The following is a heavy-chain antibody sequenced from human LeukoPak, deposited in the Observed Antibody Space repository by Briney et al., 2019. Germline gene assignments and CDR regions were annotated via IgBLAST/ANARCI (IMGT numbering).Heavy chain of an antibody. Sequence: PSETLSLTCTVSGYSISSGYYWGWIRQPPGKGLEWIGSIFYSGDTYYNPSLKTRVTISVDTSQNQFSLKLSSVTAADTAVYYCARRYYDILTGYPDYFDYWGQGTLVTVSS. CDR1: GYSISSGYY. CDR3: ARRYYDILTGYPDYFDY. D-gene: IGHD3-9*01. V-gene: IGHV4-38-2*02. J-gene: IGHJ4*02. CDR2: IFYSGDT.